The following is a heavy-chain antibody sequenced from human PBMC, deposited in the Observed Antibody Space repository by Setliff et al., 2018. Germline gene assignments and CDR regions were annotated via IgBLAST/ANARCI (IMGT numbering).Heavy chain of an antibody. CDR3: ARAVDSGAYFPFWYFDL. Sequence: PSETLSLTCTVSGGSIDSSVWNWIRQSPGKGLEWIAYRPARGDTNSNPSLRSRLTMSLDTSKSQFSLTLTSVTAADTAIYFCARAVDSGAYFPFWYFDLWGRGTLVTVSS. J-gene: IGHJ2*01. CDR2: RPARGDT. D-gene: IGHD3-22*01. CDR1: GGSIDSSV. V-gene: IGHV4-59*01.